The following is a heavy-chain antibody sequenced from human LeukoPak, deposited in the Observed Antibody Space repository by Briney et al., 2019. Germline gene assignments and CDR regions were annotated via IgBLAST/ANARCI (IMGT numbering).Heavy chain of an antibody. J-gene: IGHJ6*03. Sequence: SQTLSLTCAISGDTVSSNSAVWDWIRQSPSRGLEWLGRTYYRSKWYNDYAVSVKSRITINPDTSKNQFSLKLSSVTAADTAVYYCTRRSWYYGSGSYSEAGFYYYYMDVWGKGTTVTISS. V-gene: IGHV6-1*01. D-gene: IGHD3-10*01. CDR3: TRRSWYYGSGSYSEAGFYYYYMDV. CDR1: GDTVSSNSAV. CDR2: TYYRSKWYN.